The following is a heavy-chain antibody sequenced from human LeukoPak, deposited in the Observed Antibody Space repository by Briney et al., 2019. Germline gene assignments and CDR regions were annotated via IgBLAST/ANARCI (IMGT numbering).Heavy chain of an antibody. CDR3: VRGNYDNRGYSNAFDI. Sequence: SGTLSLTCTVSGASISSSYWSWVRQPPGKRLEWIGFIYYNGNTNSNPSLKSRVTISADTSKNQFSLKLTSVTAADTAVYYCVRGNYDNRGYSNAFDIGGEGAMVTVSS. J-gene: IGHJ3*02. D-gene: IGHD3-22*01. CDR1: GASISSSY. V-gene: IGHV4-59*01. CDR2: IYYNGNT.